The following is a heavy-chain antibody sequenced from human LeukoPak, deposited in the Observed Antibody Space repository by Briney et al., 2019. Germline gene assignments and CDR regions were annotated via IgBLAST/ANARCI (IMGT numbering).Heavy chain of an antibody. CDR3: ARGGIRNWLDP. D-gene: IGHD6-13*01. V-gene: IGHV4-34*01. Sequence: PSETLSLTCAVYGGSFSGYYWSWIRQPPGKGLEWIGEINHSGSTNYNPSLKSRVTISVDTSKNQFSLKLSSVTAADTAVYYCARGGIRNWLDPWGLGTLVTVSS. J-gene: IGHJ5*02. CDR1: GGSFSGYY. CDR2: INHSGST.